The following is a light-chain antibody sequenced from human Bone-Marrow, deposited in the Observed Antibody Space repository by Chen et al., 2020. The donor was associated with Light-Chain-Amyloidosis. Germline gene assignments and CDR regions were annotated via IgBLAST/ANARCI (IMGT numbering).Light chain of an antibody. CDR3: QVWDRRRDRPV. V-gene: IGLV3-21*02. CDR2: DDS. J-gene: IGLJ3*02. CDR1: NIGSTS. Sequence: SYVLTQPSSVSVAPGQTATIACGGNNIGSTSVHWYQQTPGQAPLRVVYDDSDRPSGIPERLSGSNAGNAATLAISRVEAGDEADYCCQVWDRRRDRPVFGGRTKLTVL.